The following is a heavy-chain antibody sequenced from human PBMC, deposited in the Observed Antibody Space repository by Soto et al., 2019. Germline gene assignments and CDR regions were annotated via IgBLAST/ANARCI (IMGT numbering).Heavy chain of an antibody. CDR1: GGSFSGYY. D-gene: IGHD6-6*01. Sequence: QVQLQQWGAGLLKPSETLSLTCAVYGGSFSGYYWSWIRQPPGKGLEWIGEINHSGSTNYNPSLKSRVTISVDTSKNQFSLKLSSVTAADTAVYYCAREYSSSSCFDYWGQGTLVTVSS. CDR3: AREYSSSSCFDY. CDR2: INHSGST. J-gene: IGHJ4*02. V-gene: IGHV4-34*01.